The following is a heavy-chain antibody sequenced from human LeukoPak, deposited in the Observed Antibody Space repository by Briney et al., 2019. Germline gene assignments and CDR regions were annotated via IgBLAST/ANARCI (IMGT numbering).Heavy chain of an antibody. J-gene: IGHJ6*03. Sequence: GGSLRLSCAASGFTFSNYEMNWVRQAPGKGLEWVSYISTSGSTIYYADSVKGRFTISRDNAKNSLYLQMNSLRAEDTAVYYCARKNYFYYYMDVWGKGTTVTVSS. V-gene: IGHV3-48*03. CDR2: ISTSGSTI. CDR1: GFTFSNYE. CDR3: ARKNYFYYYMDV. D-gene: IGHD2/OR15-2a*01.